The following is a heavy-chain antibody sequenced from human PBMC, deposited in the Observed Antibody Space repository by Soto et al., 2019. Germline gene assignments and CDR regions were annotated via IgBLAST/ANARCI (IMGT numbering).Heavy chain of an antibody. CDR2: ISSSSSYI. J-gene: IGHJ6*04. D-gene: IGHD3-10*01. Sequence: EVQLVESGGGLVMPGGSLRLSCTTSGFTFSSYSMNWVRQAPGKGLEWVSSISSSSSYIYYADSVKGRFTISRDNAKNSLYRQWNGLRAEDTAVYYWARECYASGICLALCGMNVWGKGTTVTVSS. CDR1: GFTFSSYS. V-gene: IGHV3-21*01. CDR3: ARECYASGICLALCGMNV.